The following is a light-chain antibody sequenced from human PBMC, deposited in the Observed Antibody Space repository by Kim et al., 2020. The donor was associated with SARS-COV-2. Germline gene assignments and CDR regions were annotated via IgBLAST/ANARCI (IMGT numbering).Light chain of an antibody. CDR3: LQDYNYPLT. V-gene: IGKV1-6*01. J-gene: IGKJ4*01. CDR2: ATS. Sequence: AAGGDRVTITCRGSQGIRNDLGWYQQKPGKAPKLLIYATSSLQSGVPSRFSGSGSGTDFTLTISSLQPEDFATYYCLQDYNYPLTFGGGTKVDIK. CDR1: QGIRND.